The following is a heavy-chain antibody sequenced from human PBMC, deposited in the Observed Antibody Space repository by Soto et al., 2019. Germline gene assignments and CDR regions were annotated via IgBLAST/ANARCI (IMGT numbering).Heavy chain of an antibody. V-gene: IGHV1-18*01. CDR2: ISVYNGNT. J-gene: IGHJ6*02. Sequence: QVQLVQSGGEVKKPGSSVKVSCNTSGYNFTTYTITWVRQAPGQGLEWMGWISVYNGNTNYAQNLQGRVTMTTDTSTSTAYMELRSLRADDTAVYYCARVDNYGYYGIDVWGQGTTVTASS. D-gene: IGHD4-17*01. CDR3: ARVDNYGYYGIDV. CDR1: GYNFTTYT.